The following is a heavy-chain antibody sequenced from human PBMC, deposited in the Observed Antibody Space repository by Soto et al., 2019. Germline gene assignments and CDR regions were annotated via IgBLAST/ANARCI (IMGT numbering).Heavy chain of an antibody. CDR1: GGSISSSNW. CDR2: IYHSGST. V-gene: IGHV4-4*02. D-gene: IGHD6-19*01. J-gene: IGHJ3*02. CDR3: ARTAVAGTGAFDI. Sequence: SETLSLTXAVSGGSISSSNWWSWVRQPPGKGLEWIGEIYHSGSTNYNPSLKSRVTISVDKSKNQFSLKLSSVTAADTAVYYCARTAVAGTGAFDIWGQGTMVTVSS.